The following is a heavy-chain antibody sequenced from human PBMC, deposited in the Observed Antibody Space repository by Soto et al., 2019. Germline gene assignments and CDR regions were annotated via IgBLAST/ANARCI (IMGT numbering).Heavy chain of an antibody. CDR2: IYYSGST. Sequence: QVQLQESGPGLVKPSQTLSITCTVSGGSISSGGYYWSWIRQHPGKGLEWIGYIYYSGSTYYNPSLKSRVTISVDTYKNQFSLKLSSVTAADTAVYYCARDRGYSYGSDGAFDIWGQGTMVTVSS. CDR3: ARDRGYSYGSDGAFDI. D-gene: IGHD5-18*01. V-gene: IGHV4-31*03. CDR1: GGSISSGGYY. J-gene: IGHJ3*02.